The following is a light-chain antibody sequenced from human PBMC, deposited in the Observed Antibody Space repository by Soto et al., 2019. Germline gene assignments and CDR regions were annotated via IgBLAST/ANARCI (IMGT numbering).Light chain of an antibody. J-gene: IGKJ5*01. Sequence: DIQMTQSPSSLSGSVGDRVTITCRASQSISSSLNWYQQKPGKAPKLLIYAASSLQSGVPSRFSGSGSGTDFTLTISSLQPEDFATYYCQQSYSTPQAFGQGTRLEIK. V-gene: IGKV1-39*01. CDR2: AAS. CDR1: QSISSS. CDR3: QQSYSTPQA.